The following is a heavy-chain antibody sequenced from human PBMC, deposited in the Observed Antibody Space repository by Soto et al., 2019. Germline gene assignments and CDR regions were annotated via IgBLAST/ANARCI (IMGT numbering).Heavy chain of an antibody. CDR1: GGSISSGDYY. CDR3: ARATIPGWFYYYYGMDV. D-gene: IGHD2-15*01. CDR2: IYYSGST. V-gene: IGHV4-30-4*01. J-gene: IGHJ6*02. Sequence: QVQLQESGPGLVKPSQTLSLTCTVSGGSISSGDYYWSWIRQPPGKGLEWIGYIYYSGSTYYNPSLKSRVTISVDTSKNQFSLKLSSVTAADTAVYYCARATIPGWFYYYYGMDVWGQGTTVTVSS.